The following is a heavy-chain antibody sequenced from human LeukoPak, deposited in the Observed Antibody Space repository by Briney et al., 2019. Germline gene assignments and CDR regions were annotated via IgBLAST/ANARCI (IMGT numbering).Heavy chain of an antibody. CDR3: ARGYSGSPQDFDY. V-gene: IGHV1-2*02. Sequence: ASVKVSCKASGYTFTGYYMHWVRQAPGQGLEWMGWINPNSGGTNYAQKFQGRVTMTRDTSISTAYMELSRLRSDDTAVYYCARGYSGSPQDFDYWGQGTLVTVSS. CDR1: GYTFTGYY. CDR2: INPNSGGT. J-gene: IGHJ4*02. D-gene: IGHD1-26*01.